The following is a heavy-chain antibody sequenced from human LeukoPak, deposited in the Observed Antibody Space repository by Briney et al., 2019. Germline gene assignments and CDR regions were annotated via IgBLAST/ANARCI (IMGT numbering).Heavy chain of an antibody. Sequence: SETLSLTCTVSGGSISSYYWSWTRQPPGKGLEWIGYIYYSGSTNYNPSLKSRVTISVDTSKNQFSLKLSSVTAADTAVYYCARDVEQLGAFDIWGQGTMVTVSP. J-gene: IGHJ3*02. D-gene: IGHD6-13*01. CDR3: ARDVEQLGAFDI. V-gene: IGHV4-59*01. CDR1: GGSISSYY. CDR2: IYYSGST.